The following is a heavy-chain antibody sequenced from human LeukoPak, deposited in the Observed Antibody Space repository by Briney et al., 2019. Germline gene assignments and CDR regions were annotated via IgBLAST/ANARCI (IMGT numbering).Heavy chain of an antibody. Sequence: SGGSLRLSCAASGFSFNTFAMHWVRQAPGKGLEWVSTISGSEWVSTISGSGGRTYYADSVKGRFTISRDNSKNTLYLQMNSLRAEDTAVYYCAPLNGASEDWGQGTLVTVSS. CDR2: ISGSGGRT. CDR3: APLNGASED. J-gene: IGHJ4*02. D-gene: IGHD1-1*01. CDR1: GFSFNTFA. V-gene: IGHV3-23*01.